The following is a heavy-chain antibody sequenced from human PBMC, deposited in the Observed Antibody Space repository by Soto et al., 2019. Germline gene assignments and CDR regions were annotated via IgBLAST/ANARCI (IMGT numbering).Heavy chain of an antibody. CDR1: GFTFTSSA. V-gene: IGHV1-58*01. CDR3: AAVDYGDYVYYYYGMDV. CDR2: IVVGSGNT. J-gene: IGHJ6*02. Sequence: ASVKVSCKASGFTFTSSAVQWVRQARGQRLEWIGWIVVGSGNTNYAQKFQERVTITRDMSTSTAYMELSSLRSEDTAVYYCAAVDYGDYVYYYYGMDVWGQGTTVTVSS. D-gene: IGHD4-17*01.